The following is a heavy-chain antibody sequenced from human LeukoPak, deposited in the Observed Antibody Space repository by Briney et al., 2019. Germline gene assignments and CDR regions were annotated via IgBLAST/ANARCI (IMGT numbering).Heavy chain of an antibody. J-gene: IGHJ5*02. D-gene: IGHD3-22*01. CDR3: ARDRNYYGSSGHYSESGWFDP. CDR1: GGSISSGGYY. CDR2: IYYSGST. Sequence: SETLSLTCTVSGGSISSGGYYWSWIRQHPGTGLEWIGYIYYSGSTYYNPSLKSRVTISVDTSKNQFSLKLSSVTAADTAVYYCARDRNYYGSSGHYSESGWFDPWGQGTLVTVSS. V-gene: IGHV4-31*03.